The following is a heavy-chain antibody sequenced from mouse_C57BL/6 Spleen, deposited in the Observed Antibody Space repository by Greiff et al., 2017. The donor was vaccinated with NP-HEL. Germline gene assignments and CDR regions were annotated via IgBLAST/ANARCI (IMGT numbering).Heavy chain of an antibody. V-gene: IGHV7-3*01. CDR2: IRNKANGYTT. CDR1: RFTFTDYY. CDR3: ARPYPSYDYYAMDY. D-gene: IGHD2-10*01. J-gene: IGHJ4*01. Sequence: EVHLVESGGGLVQPGGSLSLSCAASRFTFTDYYMSWVRQPPGKALEWLGFIRNKANGYTTEYSASVKGRFTISSDNSQSILYLQMNALRAEDSATYYCARPYPSYDYYAMDYWGQGTSVTVSS.